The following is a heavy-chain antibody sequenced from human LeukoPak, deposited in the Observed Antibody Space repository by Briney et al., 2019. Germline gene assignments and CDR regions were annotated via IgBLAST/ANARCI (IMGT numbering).Heavy chain of an antibody. CDR3: ARHYGSGSYSDFDY. D-gene: IGHD3-10*01. CDR2: INHSGST. V-gene: IGHV4-39*01. CDR1: GGSISSGSYY. J-gene: IGHJ4*02. Sequence: SETLSLTCTVSGGSISSGSYYWSWIRQPPGKGLEWIGEINHSGSTNYNPSLKSRVTISVDTSKNQLSLKLSSVTAADTAVYYCARHYGSGSYSDFDYWGQGTLVTVSS.